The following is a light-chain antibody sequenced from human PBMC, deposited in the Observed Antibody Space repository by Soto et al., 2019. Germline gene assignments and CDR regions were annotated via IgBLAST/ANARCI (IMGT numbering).Light chain of an antibody. CDR3: QQYGTSRWT. CDR2: GAS. CDR1: QSVSSSY. Sequence: EIVLTQSPGTLSVSPGERATLSCRASQSVSSSYLAWYQQRPGQAPRLLIYGASSRATDIPDRFSGSGSGTDFTLTISRLEPEDVVVYYCQQYGTSRWTFGPGTKVDIK. V-gene: IGKV3-20*01. J-gene: IGKJ1*01.